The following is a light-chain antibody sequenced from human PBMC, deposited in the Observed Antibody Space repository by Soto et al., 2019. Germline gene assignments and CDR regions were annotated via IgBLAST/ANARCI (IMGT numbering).Light chain of an antibody. Sequence: QSALTQPASVSGSPGQSITISCTGTSSDVGGYNYVSWYQQHPGKAPKLMIYEVSNRPSGVSNRFSGSKSGNTASLTISGLQAEDEADYYCSSYTISSTLGVVFGGGTQLTVL. CDR3: SSYTISSTLGVV. CDR1: SSDVGGYNY. CDR2: EVS. V-gene: IGLV2-14*01. J-gene: IGLJ2*01.